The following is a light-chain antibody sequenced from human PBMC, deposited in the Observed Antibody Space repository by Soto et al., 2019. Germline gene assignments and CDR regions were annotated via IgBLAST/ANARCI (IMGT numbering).Light chain of an antibody. V-gene: IGKV3-20*01. CDR1: QSVRSTF. CDR3: QQYNNWPPYT. CDR2: GAS. J-gene: IGKJ2*01. Sequence: VLPQSPDTLSLSPGDRVTLSCRASQSVRSTFLAWYQQKPGQAPRLLIYGASNRATGIPDRFSGSASGTDFTLTISRLEPDDSAVYYCQQYNNWPPYTFGQGTKLEIK.